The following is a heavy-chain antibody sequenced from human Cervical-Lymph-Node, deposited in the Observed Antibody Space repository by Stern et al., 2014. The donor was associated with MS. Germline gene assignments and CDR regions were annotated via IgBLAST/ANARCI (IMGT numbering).Heavy chain of an antibody. J-gene: IGHJ4*02. CDR1: GFSLSTSGVA. D-gene: IGHD1-26*01. V-gene: IGHV2-5*02. Sequence: QVTLRESGPTLVKPTQTLTLTCTFSGFSLSTSGVAVGWIRQPPGKALEWLSLIYWDDDKRYRPSLKSRLTIMKDTSKNQVVLTMTNMDPVDTATYYCAHRGTYSGSYFDFDYWGQGTLVTVSS. CDR3: AHRGTYSGSYFDFDY. CDR2: IYWDDDK.